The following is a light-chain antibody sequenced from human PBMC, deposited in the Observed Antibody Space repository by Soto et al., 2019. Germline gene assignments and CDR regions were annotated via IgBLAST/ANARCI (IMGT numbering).Light chain of an antibody. Sequence: QSALTQPASVSGSPGQSITISCTGTSSDIGIFNYVSWYQQHPGKAPKLIIYEVTNRPSGVSDRFSGSKSGSTASLNISGLQADDEADYYCSSYTSSSALGVCGGGTKVTVL. CDR3: SSYTSSSALGV. CDR1: SSDIGIFNY. V-gene: IGLV2-14*01. J-gene: IGLJ3*02. CDR2: EVT.